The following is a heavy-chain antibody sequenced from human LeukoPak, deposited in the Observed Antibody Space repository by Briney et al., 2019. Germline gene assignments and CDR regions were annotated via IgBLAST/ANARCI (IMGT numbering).Heavy chain of an antibody. J-gene: IGHJ4*02. CDR2: IYYSGST. D-gene: IGHD1-26*01. CDR1: GGSISSYY. V-gene: IGHV4-59*01. CDR3: ASPRDTHSGSFLFDY. Sequence: PSETLSLTCTVSGGSISSYYWSWIRQPPGKGLEWIGYIYYSGSTNYNPSLKSRVTISVDTSKNQFSLKLSSVTAADTAVYYCASPRDTHSGSFLFDYWGQGTLVTVSS.